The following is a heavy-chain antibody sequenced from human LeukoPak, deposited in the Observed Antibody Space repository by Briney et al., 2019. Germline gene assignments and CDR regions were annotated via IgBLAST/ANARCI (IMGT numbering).Heavy chain of an antibody. CDR3: ARDRDSSGYYNYYYYYYGMDV. D-gene: IGHD3-22*01. V-gene: IGHV6-1*01. CDR1: GDSVSSNSAA. J-gene: IGHJ6*02. Sequence: SQTLSLTCAISGDSVSSNSAAWNWIRQSPSRGLEWLGRTYYRSKWYNDYAVSVKSRITINPGTSKNQFSLQLNSVTPEDTAVYYCARDRDSSGYYNYYYYYYGMDVWGQGTTVTVSS. CDR2: TYYRSKWYN.